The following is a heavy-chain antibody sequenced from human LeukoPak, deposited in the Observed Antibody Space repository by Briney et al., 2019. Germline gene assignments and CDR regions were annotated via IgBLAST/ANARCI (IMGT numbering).Heavy chain of an antibody. V-gene: IGHV1-18*01. CDR1: GYTFTTYG. Sequence: ASVKVSCKASGYTFTTYGISWVRQAPGQGLEWMGWISVYNSDTNYAQKLQGRVTMTTDTSTSTAYMELRSLTSDDTAVYYCAREGRKEYDILTGYYRFYYYGMDVWGQGTTVIVSS. D-gene: IGHD3-9*01. CDR2: ISVYNSDT. CDR3: AREGRKEYDILTGYYRFYYYGMDV. J-gene: IGHJ6*02.